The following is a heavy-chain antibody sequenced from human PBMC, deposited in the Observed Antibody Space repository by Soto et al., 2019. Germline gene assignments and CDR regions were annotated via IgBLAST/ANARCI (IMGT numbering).Heavy chain of an antibody. CDR1: GFTFSSYT. J-gene: IGHJ4*02. D-gene: IGHD4-17*01. CDR2: INSGGRT. V-gene: IGHV3-23*01. Sequence: EVQLLESGGGLVQPGGSLRLSCAASGFTFSSYTMNWVRQAPGKGLEWVSGINSGGRTYYADSVKGLFTISRDDSKNTLYLQIISLRAEDTAVYYCAKDLRPDGVWDFDYWGQGTLVTVSS. CDR3: AKDLRPDGVWDFDY.